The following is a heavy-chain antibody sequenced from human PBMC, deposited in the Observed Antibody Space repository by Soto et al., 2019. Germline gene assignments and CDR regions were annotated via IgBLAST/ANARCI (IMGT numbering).Heavy chain of an antibody. CDR2: IWSDGSNK. V-gene: IGHV3-33*01. Sequence: QVQLVESGGGVVQPGKSLRLSCAASGFTFSHYAMYWVRQAPGKGLEWVALIWSDGSNKYYAASVKGRFTISRDHSKNTGDLQMNSLRVEDTAVYYCAPGGAKWLRLDYWGQGTLLTVSS. CDR1: GFTFSHYA. J-gene: IGHJ4*02. D-gene: IGHD5-12*01. CDR3: APGGAKWLRLDY.